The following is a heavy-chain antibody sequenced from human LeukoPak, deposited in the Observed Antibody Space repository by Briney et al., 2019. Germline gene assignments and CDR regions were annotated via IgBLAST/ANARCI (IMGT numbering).Heavy chain of an antibody. CDR3: ARVERGGLDTAYDY. CDR2: IIPTLETV. Sequence: ASVKVSCKTSGYTFTNYGINWVRQAPGQGLEWMGRIIPTLETVNYAQKFQGRVAITADKSKGTAYMELSSLRSEDTAVYYCARVERGGLDTAYDYWGQGTLVTVSS. V-gene: IGHV1-69*04. J-gene: IGHJ4*02. D-gene: IGHD5-18*01. CDR1: GYTFTNYG.